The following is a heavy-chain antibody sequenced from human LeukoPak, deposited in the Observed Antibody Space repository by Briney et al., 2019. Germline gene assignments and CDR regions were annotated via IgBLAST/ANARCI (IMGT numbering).Heavy chain of an antibody. V-gene: IGHV3-21*01. CDR2: ISSSSSYI. CDR3: ARDGLWGRGGSHMFGY. J-gene: IGHJ4*02. Sequence: GGSLRLSCAASGFTFSSYSMNWVRQAPGKGLEWVSSISSSSSYIYYADSVKGRFTISRDNAKNSLYLQMNSLRAEDTAVYYCARDGLWGRGGSHMFGYWGQGTLVTVSS. CDR1: GFTFSSYS. D-gene: IGHD2-15*01.